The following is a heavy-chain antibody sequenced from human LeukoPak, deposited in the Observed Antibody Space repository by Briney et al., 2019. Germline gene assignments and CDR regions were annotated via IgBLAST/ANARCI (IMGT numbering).Heavy chain of an antibody. CDR2: ISGSGNTR. V-gene: IGHV3-48*03. J-gene: IGHJ5*02. Sequence: QPGGSLRLSCAGSGFTFSSYEMNWVRQAPGKGLEWVSYISGSGNTRYYADSVKGRFTISRDNAKNSLYLQMNSLRAEDTAVYYCARDRSGWYRWFDPWGQGTLVTVSS. CDR1: GFTFSSYE. CDR3: ARDRSGWYRWFDP. D-gene: IGHD6-19*01.